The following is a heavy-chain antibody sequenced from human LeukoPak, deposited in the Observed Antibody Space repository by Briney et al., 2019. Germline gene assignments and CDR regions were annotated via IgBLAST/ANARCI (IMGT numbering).Heavy chain of an antibody. CDR1: GFTFSNFA. CDR3: AKDSRGYDKPIDQ. D-gene: IGHD5-12*01. CDR2: IGGGGVTK. V-gene: IGHV3-23*01. Sequence: GGSLRLSCAASGFTFSNFAMNWVRQAPGKGLEWVSSIGGGGVTKTYADSVKGRFTSSRDNSENILYLQMNSLRVEDTAVYYCAKDSRGYDKPIDQWGLGTLVTVSS. J-gene: IGHJ4*02.